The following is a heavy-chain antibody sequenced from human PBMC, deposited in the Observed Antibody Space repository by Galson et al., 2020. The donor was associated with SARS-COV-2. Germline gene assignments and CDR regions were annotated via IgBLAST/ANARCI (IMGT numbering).Heavy chain of an antibody. Sequence: SETLSLTCTVSGGSISSGSYYWSWIRQPAGKGLEWIGRIYTSGSTNYNPSLKSRVTISVDTSKNQFSLKLSSVTAADTAVYYCAREDDHVVPAAHYYYYGMDVWGQGTTVTVSS. D-gene: IGHD2-2*01. CDR1: GGSISSGSYY. J-gene: IGHJ6*02. CDR3: AREDDHVVPAAHYYYYGMDV. CDR2: IYTSGST. V-gene: IGHV4-61*02.